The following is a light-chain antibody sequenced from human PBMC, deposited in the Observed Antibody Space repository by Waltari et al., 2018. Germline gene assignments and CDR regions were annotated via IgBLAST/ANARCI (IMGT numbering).Light chain of an antibody. Sequence: AIRMTQSPSSFSASTGDRVTITCRASQGISSYLAWYQQKPGKAPKLLIYAASTLQSGVPSRFSGSGSGTDFTLTISCLQSEDXATYYCQQYYSYPRTXGXGTKVEIK. CDR3: QQYYSYPRT. CDR1: QGISSY. J-gene: IGKJ1*01. CDR2: AAS. V-gene: IGKV1-8*01.